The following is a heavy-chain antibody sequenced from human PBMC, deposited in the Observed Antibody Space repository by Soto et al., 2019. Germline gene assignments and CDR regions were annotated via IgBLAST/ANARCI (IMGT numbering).Heavy chain of an antibody. CDR2: IIPIFGTA. J-gene: IGHJ5*02. D-gene: IGHD2-2*01. CDR3: ARDLADCSSTSCPAGVYYWFDP. Sequence: QVQLVQSGAEVKKPGSSVKVSCKASGGTFSSYAISWVRQAPGQGLEWMGGIIPIFGTANYAQKFQGRVTITADESTSTAYMELRSLRSEDTAVYYCARDLADCSSTSCPAGVYYWFDPWGQGTLVTVSS. V-gene: IGHV1-69*01. CDR1: GGTFSSYA.